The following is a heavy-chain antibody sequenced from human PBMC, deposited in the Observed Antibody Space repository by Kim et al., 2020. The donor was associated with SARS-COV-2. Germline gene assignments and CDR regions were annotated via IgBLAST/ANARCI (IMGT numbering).Heavy chain of an antibody. CDR1: GGSISSYY. V-gene: IGHV4-59*13. D-gene: IGHD5-12*01. Sequence: SETLSLTCTVSGGSISSYYWSWIRQPPGKGLEWIGYIYYSGSTNYNPSLKSRVTISVDTSKNQFSLKLSSVTAADTAVYYCARASWGDGFNYGYFDYWGQGTLVTGSS. CDR2: IYYSGST. J-gene: IGHJ4*02. CDR3: ARASWGDGFNYGYFDY.